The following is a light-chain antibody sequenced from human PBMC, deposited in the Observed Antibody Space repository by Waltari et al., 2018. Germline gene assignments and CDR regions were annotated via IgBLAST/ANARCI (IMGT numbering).Light chain of an antibody. Sequence: EIVLTQSPGTLPLSPGERATLSCRASQTVSSSYLAWYQQKPGQAPRLLISGASSRATGIPDRFSGSGSGTDFTLTISRLEPEDFAVYYCQQYGSSPPRTFGQGTKVEIK. CDR3: QQYGSSPPRT. CDR2: GAS. J-gene: IGKJ1*01. V-gene: IGKV3-20*01. CDR1: QTVSSSY.